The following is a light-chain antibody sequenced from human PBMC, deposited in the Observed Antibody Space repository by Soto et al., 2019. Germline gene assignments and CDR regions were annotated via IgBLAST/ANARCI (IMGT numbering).Light chain of an antibody. CDR3: CSYAGNSEV. CDR2: EVT. CDR1: SGDVGSYNL. V-gene: IGLV2-23*02. J-gene: IGLJ1*01. Sequence: QSVLTQPASVSGSPGQSITIPCTGTSGDVGSYNLVSWYQQHPGKAPKLLIYEVTERPSGVSNRFSGSKSGNTAPLTISGLQPDDEADYYCCSYAGNSEVFGTGTKVTVL.